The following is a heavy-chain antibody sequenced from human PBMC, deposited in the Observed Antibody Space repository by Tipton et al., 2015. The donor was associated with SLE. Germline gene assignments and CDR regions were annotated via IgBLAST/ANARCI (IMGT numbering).Heavy chain of an antibody. CDR2: ISSNGGST. CDR3: VKSTAAGQRDFDY. J-gene: IGHJ4*02. CDR1: GFTFSSYA. Sequence: SLRLSCSASGFTFSSYAMHWVRQAPGKGLEYVSAISSNGGSTYYADSVKGRSTISRDNSKNTLYLQMSSLRAEDTAVYYCVKSTAAGQRDFDYWGQGTLVTVSS. D-gene: IGHD6-13*01. V-gene: IGHV3-64D*09.